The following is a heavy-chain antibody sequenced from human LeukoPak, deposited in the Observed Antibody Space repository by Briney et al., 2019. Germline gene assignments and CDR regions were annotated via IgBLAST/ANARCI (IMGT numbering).Heavy chain of an antibody. D-gene: IGHD3-3*01. Sequence: PGGSLRLSCAASGFTFSSYAMSWVRQAPGKGLEWVSAISGSGGSTYYADSVKGRFTISRDNSKNTLYLQMNSLRAEDTAVYYCAKDLRFLEWLLYFDYWGQGTLVTVSS. J-gene: IGHJ4*02. CDR1: GFTFSSYA. V-gene: IGHV3-23*01. CDR3: AKDLRFLEWLLYFDY. CDR2: ISGSGGST.